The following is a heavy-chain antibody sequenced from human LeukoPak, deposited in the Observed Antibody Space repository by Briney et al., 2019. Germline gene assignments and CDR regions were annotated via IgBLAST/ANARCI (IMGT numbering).Heavy chain of an antibody. CDR3: ARTGSGPLSQYFQH. J-gene: IGHJ1*01. CDR1: GHTFTSYG. D-gene: IGHD6-25*01. V-gene: IGHV1-18*01. Sequence: ASVKVSCKASGHTFTSYGISWVRQAPGQGLEWMGWISAYNGNTNYAQKLQGRVTMTTDTSTSTAYMELRSLRSDDTAVYYCARTGSGPLSQYFQHWGQGTLVTVSS. CDR2: ISAYNGNT.